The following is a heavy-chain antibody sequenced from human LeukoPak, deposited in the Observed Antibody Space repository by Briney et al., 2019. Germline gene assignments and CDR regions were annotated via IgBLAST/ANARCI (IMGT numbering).Heavy chain of an antibody. CDR1: GFTFSYYG. Sequence: PGGSLRLSCAASGFTFSYYGMHWVRQAPGKGLEYVSAISSNGGSTYYANSVKGRFTISRDNSKNTLYLQMGSLRAEDMAVYYCARRPLRGYSGYVQDYYYYYMDVWGKGTTVTVSS. V-gene: IGHV3-64*01. D-gene: IGHD5-12*01. CDR3: ARRPLRGYSGYVQDYYYYYMDV. CDR2: ISSNGGST. J-gene: IGHJ6*03.